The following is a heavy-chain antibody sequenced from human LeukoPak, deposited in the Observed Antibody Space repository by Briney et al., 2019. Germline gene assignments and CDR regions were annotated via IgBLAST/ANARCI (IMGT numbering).Heavy chain of an antibody. V-gene: IGHV3-33*01. J-gene: IGHJ6*02. D-gene: IGHD3-9*01. Sequence: PGGSLRLSCAASGFTFSSYGMHWVRQAPGKGLEWVAVIWYDGSNKYYVDSVKGRFTISRDNSKNTLYLQMNSLRAEDTAVYYCARVVASRYFDWSTPYYYYGMDAWGQGTTVTVSS. CDR3: ARVVASRYFDWSTPYYYYGMDA. CDR2: IWYDGSNK. CDR1: GFTFSSYG.